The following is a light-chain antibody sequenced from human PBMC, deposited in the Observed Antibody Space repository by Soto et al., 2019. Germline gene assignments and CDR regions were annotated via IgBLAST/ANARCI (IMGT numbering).Light chain of an antibody. CDR1: QYIGSN. CDR2: GAS. Sequence: EIVTSQSPATLSVSPGERATLSCRASQYIGSNLAWYQQKPGQAPRLLIYGASTRATGIPARFSGTGSGTEFTLTISSLQSEDFALYYCQQYNDWPLTFGQGTKVDIK. J-gene: IGKJ1*01. CDR3: QQYNDWPLT. V-gene: IGKV3-15*01.